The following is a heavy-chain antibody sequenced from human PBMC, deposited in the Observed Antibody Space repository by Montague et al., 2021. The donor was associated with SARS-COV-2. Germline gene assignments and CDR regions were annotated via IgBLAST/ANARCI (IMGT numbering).Heavy chain of an antibody. CDR2: ISTSSLYI. V-gene: IGHV3-21*01. Sequence: SLRLSCAASGFTFSKYSMNLVRQAPGKGLEWVSSISTSSLYIYYASSXKGRFTISRANAKNSLFLQMDSLRAEDTAVYYCARALSASYSVGGDSFDIWGQGTMVTVSS. J-gene: IGHJ3*02. CDR1: GFTFSKYS. CDR3: ARALSASYSVGGDSFDI. D-gene: IGHD5/OR15-5a*01.